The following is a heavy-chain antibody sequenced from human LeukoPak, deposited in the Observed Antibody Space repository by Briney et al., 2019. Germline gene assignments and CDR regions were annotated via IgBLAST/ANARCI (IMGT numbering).Heavy chain of an antibody. Sequence: QPGGSLRLSCAASGFTFSGYEMNWVRQAPGEGLEWVSYISTSGATIYYADSVKGRFTISRDNAKNSLYLQMHSLRAEDTAFYYCTRETGDSVDYWGQGTLVTVSS. J-gene: IGHJ4*02. D-gene: IGHD7-27*01. CDR1: GFTFSGYE. V-gene: IGHV3-48*03. CDR2: ISTSGATI. CDR3: TRETGDSVDY.